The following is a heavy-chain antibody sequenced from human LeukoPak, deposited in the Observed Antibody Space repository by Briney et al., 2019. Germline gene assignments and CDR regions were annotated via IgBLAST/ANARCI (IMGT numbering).Heavy chain of an antibody. J-gene: IGHJ6*02. CDR2: IYYSGST. D-gene: IGHD4-17*01. CDR3: ARGHMTTVTTPYYYYYGMDV. V-gene: IGHV4-39*07. CDR1: GGSISSSSYY. Sequence: PSETLSLTCTVSGGSISSSSYYWGWIRQPPGKGLEWIGSIYYSGSTYYNPSLKSRVTISVDTSKNQFSLKLSSVTAADTAVYYCARGHMTTVTTPYYYYYGMDVWGQGTTVTVSS.